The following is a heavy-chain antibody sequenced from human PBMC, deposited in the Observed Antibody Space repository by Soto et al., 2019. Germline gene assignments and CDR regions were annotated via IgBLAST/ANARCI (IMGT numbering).Heavy chain of an antibody. J-gene: IGHJ6*02. CDR3: ARDGCSTSCYYYYGMDV. CDR2: ISYDGSNK. D-gene: IGHD2-2*01. V-gene: IGHV3-30-3*01. CDR1: GFTFSSYA. Sequence: GGSLRLSCAASGFTFSSYAMHWVRQAPGKGLEWVAVISYDGSNKYYADSVKGRFTISRDNSKNTLYLQMNSLRAEDTAVYYCARDGCSTSCYYYYGMDVWGQGTTVTVSS.